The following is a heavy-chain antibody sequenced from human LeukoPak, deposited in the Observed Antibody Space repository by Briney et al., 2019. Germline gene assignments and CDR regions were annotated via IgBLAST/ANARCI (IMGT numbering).Heavy chain of an antibody. CDR1: GYSISSGYY. D-gene: IGHD6-19*01. CDR2: IYHSGST. J-gene: IGHJ4*02. CDR3: ARDGGGDETAVARPES. V-gene: IGHV4-38-2*02. Sequence: PSETLSLTCTVSGYSISSGYYWGWIRQPPGKVLEWFGIIYHSGSTYYNPSLKSRVTISVDTSKNKFFLKLSSVTAADTAVYYCARDGGGDETAVARPESWGQGTLVTVSS.